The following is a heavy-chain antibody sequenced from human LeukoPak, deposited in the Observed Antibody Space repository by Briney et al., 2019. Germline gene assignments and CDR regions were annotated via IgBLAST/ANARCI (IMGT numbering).Heavy chain of an antibody. D-gene: IGHD1-26*01. Sequence: PGGSLRLSCAASGFTFSSYAMHWVRQAPGKGLEYVSAISSNGGSTYYANSVKGRFTISRDNSKNTLYLQMGSLRAEDMAVYYCARSEEWELPGVAFDIWGQGTMVTVSS. J-gene: IGHJ3*02. CDR1: GFTFSSYA. CDR3: ARSEEWELPGVAFDI. V-gene: IGHV3-64*01. CDR2: ISSNGGST.